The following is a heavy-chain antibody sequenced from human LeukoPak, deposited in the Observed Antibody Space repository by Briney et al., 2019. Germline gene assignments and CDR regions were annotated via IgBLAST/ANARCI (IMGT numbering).Heavy chain of an antibody. J-gene: IGHJ4*02. CDR2: INPSGGST. CDR3: ATQGTNYYDSSGYPDPEYYFDY. Sequence: ASVKVSCKASGYTFTSYYMHWVRQAPGQGLEWMGIINPSGGSTSYAQKFQGRVTMTRDTSTSTVYMELSSLRSEDTAVYYCATQGTNYYDSSGYPDPEYYFDYWGQGTLVTASS. D-gene: IGHD3-22*01. V-gene: IGHV1-46*01. CDR1: GYTFTSYY.